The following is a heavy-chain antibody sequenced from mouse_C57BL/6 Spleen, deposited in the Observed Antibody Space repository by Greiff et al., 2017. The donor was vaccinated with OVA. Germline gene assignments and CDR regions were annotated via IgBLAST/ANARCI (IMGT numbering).Heavy chain of an antibody. CDR2: IDPETGGT. J-gene: IGHJ2*01. D-gene: IGHD1-1*01. Sequence: QVQLQQSGAELVRPGASVTLSCKASGYTFTDYEMHWVKQTPVHGLEWIGAIDPETGGTAYNQKFKGKAILTADKSSSTAYMELRSLTSEDSAVYYCTPYYYGSSRRGYYFDYWGQGTTLTVS. CDR1: GYTFTDYE. V-gene: IGHV1-15*01. CDR3: TPYYYGSSRRGYYFDY.